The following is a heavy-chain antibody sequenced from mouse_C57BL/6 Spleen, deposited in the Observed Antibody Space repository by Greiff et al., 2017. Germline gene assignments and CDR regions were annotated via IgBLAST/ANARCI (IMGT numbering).Heavy chain of an antibody. CDR2: IDPNSGGT. J-gene: IGHJ3*01. D-gene: IGHD1-1*01. V-gene: IGHV1-72*01. CDR3: ARSDYGSPWFAY. CDR1: GYTFTSYW. Sequence: VQLRQPGAELVKPGASVKLSCKASGYTFTSYWMHWVKQRPGRGLEWIGRIDPNSGGTKYNEKFKSKATLTVDKPSSTAYMQLSSLTSEDSAVYYCARSDYGSPWFAYWGQGTLVTVSA.